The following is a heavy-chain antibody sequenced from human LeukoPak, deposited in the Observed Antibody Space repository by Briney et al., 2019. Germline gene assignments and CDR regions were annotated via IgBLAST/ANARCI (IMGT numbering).Heavy chain of an antibody. J-gene: IGHJ6*02. CDR2: INHRGST. CDR1: GDSFSGYY. Sequence: SETLSLTCAGYGDSFSGYYWSWIRQPPGKGLEWIAEINHRGSTHYNPSLKSRVIMSVDTSKSQFSLKLSSVTAADTAVYYCARGWSWGPEYYYYGMDVWGQGTTVTVSS. D-gene: IGHD3-16*01. V-gene: IGHV4-34*01. CDR3: ARGWSWGPEYYYYGMDV.